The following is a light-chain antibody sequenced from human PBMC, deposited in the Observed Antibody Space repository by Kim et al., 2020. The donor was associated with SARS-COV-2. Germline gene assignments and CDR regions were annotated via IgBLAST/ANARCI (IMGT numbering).Light chain of an antibody. J-gene: IGLJ2*01. CDR2: GKN. Sequence: QTGRISCQGHSLRNYDASWHQQKPRPAPVLIIYGKNNRPSGLPHLFSASSSENTASFTTTGAQADEEAYYYCNSRDSSSNHMVFGGGTQLTVL. V-gene: IGLV3-19*01. CDR3: NSRDSSSNHMV. CDR1: SLRNYD.